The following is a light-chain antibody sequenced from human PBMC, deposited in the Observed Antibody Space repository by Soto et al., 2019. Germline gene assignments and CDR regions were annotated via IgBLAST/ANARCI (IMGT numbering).Light chain of an antibody. Sequence: QSVLTQPASVSGSPGQSITISCTGTSSDVGGYDYVSWYQQHPGKAPKLMIYDVSNRPSGVSNRFSGSKSGNTASLTIYGPQDEEDDHYYCSSYTSSSIYLXGTVTKVTVL. CDR1: SSDVGGYDY. V-gene: IGLV2-14*01. CDR3: SSYTSSSIYL. CDR2: DVS. J-gene: IGLJ1*01.